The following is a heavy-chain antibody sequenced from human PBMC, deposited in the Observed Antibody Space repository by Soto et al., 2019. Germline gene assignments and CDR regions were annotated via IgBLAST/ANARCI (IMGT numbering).Heavy chain of an antibody. V-gene: IGHV3-23*01. CDR2: ITDTGGDT. J-gene: IGHJ4*02. CDR1: VITFGSRA. CDR3: ARGSTDSYPGSRIFDF. Sequence: RLSFVASVITFGSRAMSWVRQAPGEGLEWVSTITDTGGDTKYADSVRGRFTMSRDNSKKTLYLQMNSLRVEDSALYYCARGSTDSYPGSRIFDFWGRGTMVTVSS. D-gene: IGHD3-10*01.